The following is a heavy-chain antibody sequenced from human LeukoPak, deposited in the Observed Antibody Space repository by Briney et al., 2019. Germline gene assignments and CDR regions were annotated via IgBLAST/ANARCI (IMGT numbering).Heavy chain of an antibody. CDR3: ARDLANWGSRSYFDY. Sequence: PGGSLRLSCAASGFTFSSYAMSWVRQAPGKGLEWVSAISGSGGSTYYADSVKGRFTISRDNSKNTLYLQMNSLRAEDTAVYYCARDLANWGSRSYFDYWGQGTLVTVSS. CDR2: ISGSGGST. J-gene: IGHJ4*02. V-gene: IGHV3-23*01. D-gene: IGHD7-27*01. CDR1: GFTFSSYA.